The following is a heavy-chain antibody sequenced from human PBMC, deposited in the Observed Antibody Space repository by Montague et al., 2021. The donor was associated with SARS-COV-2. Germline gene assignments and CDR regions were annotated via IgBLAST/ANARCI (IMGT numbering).Heavy chain of an antibody. D-gene: IGHD3-16*01. CDR3: VRATFYMDV. CDR1: GFIFADYW. CDR2: IKLDGSEE. V-gene: IGHV3-7*01. J-gene: IGHJ6*03. Sequence: FRRLSCATSGFIFADYWMSWARQAPGKGLEWVVNIKLDGSEEYYMDSVKGRFTVSRDNARNSLYLQMNSLRVEDTAVYYCVRATFYMDVWGEGTTVAVSS.